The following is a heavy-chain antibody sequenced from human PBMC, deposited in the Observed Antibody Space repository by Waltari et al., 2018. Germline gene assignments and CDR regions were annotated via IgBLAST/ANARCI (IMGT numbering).Heavy chain of an antibody. CDR2: IIPIFGTA. Sequence: QVQLVQSGAEVKKPGSSVKVSCKASGDTFSSFALSWVRQAPGQGLEWMGGIIPIFGTADYAQKFQGRVTITADESTNTVYMELSSLRSEDTAVYYCARDVCYFDDTYNPIPGRFDPWGQGTLVTVSS. CDR1: GDTFSSFA. CDR3: ARDVCYFDDTYNPIPGRFDP. V-gene: IGHV1-69*01. D-gene: IGHD3-22*01. J-gene: IGHJ5*02.